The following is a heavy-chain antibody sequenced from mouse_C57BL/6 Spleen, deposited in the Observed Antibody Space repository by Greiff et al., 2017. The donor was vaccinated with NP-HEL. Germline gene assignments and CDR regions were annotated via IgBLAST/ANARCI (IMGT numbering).Heavy chain of an antibody. Sequence: DVKLVESGGGLVKPGGSLKLSCAASGFTFSSYAMSWVRQTPEKRLEWVATISAGGSYTYYPDNVKGRFTISRDNAKNNLYLQMSHLKSEDTAMYYCARDRTVDYWGQGTTLTVSS. CDR1: GFTFSSYA. CDR3: ARDRTVDY. CDR2: ISAGGSYT. V-gene: IGHV5-4*01. J-gene: IGHJ2*01.